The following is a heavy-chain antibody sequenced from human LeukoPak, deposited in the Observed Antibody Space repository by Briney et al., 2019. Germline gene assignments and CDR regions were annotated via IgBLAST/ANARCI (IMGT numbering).Heavy chain of an antibody. Sequence: GGSLRLSCAASGFTFATYAMSWVRQAPGKGLKWVSGITGSGRTTYYADSVKGRFTISRDNSKNTLYLRMNSLRAEDTAVYYCARGGDYFDNWGQGTLVTVSS. J-gene: IGHJ4*02. CDR2: ITGSGRTT. CDR3: ARGGDYFDN. V-gene: IGHV3-23*01. CDR1: GFTFATYA. D-gene: IGHD3-16*01.